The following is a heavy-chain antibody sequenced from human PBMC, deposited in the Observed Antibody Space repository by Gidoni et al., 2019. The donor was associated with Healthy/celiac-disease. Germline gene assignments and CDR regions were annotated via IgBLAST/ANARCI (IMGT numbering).Heavy chain of an antibody. V-gene: IGHV3-48*01. D-gene: IGHD3-3*01. CDR2: ISSSSSTM. Sequence: VPLVESGVCLVQPGGSLRISCAASVVTFSDVSMHCVHQGPGKGLDWVAYISSSSSTMYYADAVKGRFTIARDNAKNSLYLQMNSRRAEDTAVYDCARAGRVWEWSLYGMDVWGQGTTVNVSS. CDR1: VVTFSDVS. CDR3: ARAGRVWEWSLYGMDV. J-gene: IGHJ6*02.